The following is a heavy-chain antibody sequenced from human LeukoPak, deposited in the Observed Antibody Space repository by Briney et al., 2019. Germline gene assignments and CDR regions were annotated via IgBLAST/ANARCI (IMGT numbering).Heavy chain of an antibody. Sequence: GGSLRLSCSASGFTFSSYAMSWVRQAPGKGLEWVSAISGSGGSTYYADSVKGRFTISRDNSKNTLYLQMNSLRAEDTAVYYCAKGEQWRPGYFDYWGQGTLVTVSS. J-gene: IGHJ4*02. V-gene: IGHV3-23*01. CDR3: AKGEQWRPGYFDY. CDR1: GFTFSSYA. D-gene: IGHD6-19*01. CDR2: ISGSGGST.